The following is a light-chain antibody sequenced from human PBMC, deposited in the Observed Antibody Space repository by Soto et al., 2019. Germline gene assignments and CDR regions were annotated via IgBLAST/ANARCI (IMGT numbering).Light chain of an antibody. V-gene: IGKV1-39*01. J-gene: IGKJ2*01. CDR3: QQSYSIPQT. Sequence: DIQMTQSPSSLSASVGDRVTITCRSSQSISTYLNWYQQKPGKAPKLLIYAASSLRSGVPSRFSGSGSGTDFTLTISSLQPEYFATYYCQQSYSIPQTFCQVTKLEI. CDR2: AAS. CDR1: QSISTY.